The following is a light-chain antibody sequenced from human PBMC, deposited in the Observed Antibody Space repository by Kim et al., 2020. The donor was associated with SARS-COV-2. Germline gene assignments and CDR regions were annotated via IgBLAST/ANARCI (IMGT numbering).Light chain of an antibody. Sequence: SYELTQPPSVSVAPGKTARITCGGSNIGTKSVHWYQQKPGQAPVLVIYYDSDRPSGIPERFSGSNSGNTATLTISRVEAGDEADYYCQVGDSTSDHVVFG. J-gene: IGLJ2*01. CDR2: YDS. V-gene: IGLV3-21*04. CDR1: NIGTKS. CDR3: QVGDSTSDHVV.